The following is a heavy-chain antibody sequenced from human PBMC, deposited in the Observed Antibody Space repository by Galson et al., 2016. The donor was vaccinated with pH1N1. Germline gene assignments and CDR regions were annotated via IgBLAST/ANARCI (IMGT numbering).Heavy chain of an antibody. Sequence: SVKVSCKASGGTFSSFGISWVRQAPGQGPVWMGGIIGMFAKTNYAQKFQGRVTITADELTSTAYMDLSSLTSEDTAVYYCARSPGYMVTALDNWGHGTLVTVSS. CDR3: ARSPGYMVTALDN. CDR1: GGTFSSFG. D-gene: IGHD2-21*02. V-gene: IGHV1-69*13. J-gene: IGHJ4*01. CDR2: IIGMFAKT.